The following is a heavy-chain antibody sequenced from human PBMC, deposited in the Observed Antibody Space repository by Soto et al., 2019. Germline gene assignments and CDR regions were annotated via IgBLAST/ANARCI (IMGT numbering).Heavy chain of an antibody. J-gene: IGHJ6*02. CDR1: GYSFTSYW. D-gene: IGHD5-12*01. Sequence: GESLKISCKGSGYSFTSYWISWVRQMPGKGLEWMGRIDPSDSYTNYSPSFQGHVTISADKSISTAYLQWSSLKASDTAMYYCAKDRDIAYHLEGGFYYSGMDVWGQGTTVTVSS. CDR3: AKDRDIAYHLEGGFYYSGMDV. CDR2: IDPSDSYT. V-gene: IGHV5-10-1*01.